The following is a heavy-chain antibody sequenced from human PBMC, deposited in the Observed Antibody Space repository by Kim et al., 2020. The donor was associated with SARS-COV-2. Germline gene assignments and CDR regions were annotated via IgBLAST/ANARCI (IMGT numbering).Heavy chain of an antibody. CDR3: AREERGDNWFDP. V-gene: IGHV4-31*02. D-gene: IGHD1-26*01. Sequence: YYNPSLKSRVTISVDTSKNQFSLKLSSVTAADTAVYYCAREERGDNWFDPWGQGTLVTVSS. J-gene: IGHJ5*02.